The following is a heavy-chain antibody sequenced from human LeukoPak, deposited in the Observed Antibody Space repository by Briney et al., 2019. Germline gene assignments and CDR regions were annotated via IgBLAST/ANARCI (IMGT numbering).Heavy chain of an antibody. CDR2: IIPIFGTA. Sequence: GASVKVSCKASGGTFSSYAISWVRQAPGQGLEWMGGIIPIFGTANYAQKFQGRVTITTDESTSTAYMELSSLRSEDTAVYYCARGVGATTFEPFDYWGQGTLVTVSS. CDR3: ARGVGATTFEPFDY. D-gene: IGHD1-26*01. J-gene: IGHJ4*02. V-gene: IGHV1-69*05. CDR1: GGTFSSYA.